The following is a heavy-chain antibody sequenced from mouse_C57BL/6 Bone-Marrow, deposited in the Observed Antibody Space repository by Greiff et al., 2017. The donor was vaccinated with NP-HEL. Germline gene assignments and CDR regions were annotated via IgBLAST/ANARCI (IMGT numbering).Heavy chain of an antibody. CDR3: ASSLWYLDV. CDR1: GYTFTSYW. V-gene: IGHV1-64*01. J-gene: IGHJ1*01. CDR2: IHPNGGST. Sequence: VQLQQPGAELVKPGASVKLSCKASGYTFTSYWMHWVKQRPGQGLEWIGMIHPNGGSTNYNEKFKSKATLTVDKSSSPAYMQLSSLTSEDSDVYDVASSLWYLDVWGGGTTVTVSA.